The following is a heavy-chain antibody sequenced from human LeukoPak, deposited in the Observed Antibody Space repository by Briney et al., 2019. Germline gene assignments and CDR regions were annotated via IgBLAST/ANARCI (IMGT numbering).Heavy chain of an antibody. CDR3: ARDPSSSSWEDYYYGMDV. D-gene: IGHD6-6*01. V-gene: IGHV3-48*01. CDR1: GFTFSSYS. Sequence: GGSLRLSCAASGFTFSSYSMNWVRQAPGKGLEWVSYISSSSSTIYYADSVKGRFTISRDNAKNSLYLQMNSLRAEDTAVYYCARDPSSSSWEDYYYGMDVWGQGTTVTVSS. J-gene: IGHJ6*02. CDR2: ISSSSSTI.